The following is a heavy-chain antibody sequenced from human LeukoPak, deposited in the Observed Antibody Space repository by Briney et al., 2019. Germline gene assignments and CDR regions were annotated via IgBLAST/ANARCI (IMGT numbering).Heavy chain of an antibody. J-gene: IGHJ4*02. CDR3: ARVFKRVITFGEVIVNPKYYLDY. Sequence: PSETLSLTCTVSGGSIGSTNYYWGWIRQPPGKGLEWIANIYYSGNTYYKPSLKSRVTISVDTSRNQFSLKLNSVTAADTAMYYCARVFKRVITFGEVIVNPKYYLDYWGQGTLVTVSS. CDR1: GGSIGSTNYY. D-gene: IGHD3-16*02. CDR2: IYYSGNT. V-gene: IGHV4-39*07.